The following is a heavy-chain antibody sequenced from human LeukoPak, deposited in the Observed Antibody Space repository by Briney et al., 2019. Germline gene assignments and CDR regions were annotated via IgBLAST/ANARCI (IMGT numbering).Heavy chain of an antibody. V-gene: IGHV3-23*01. D-gene: IGHD2-2*01. CDR2: ISGSGGST. J-gene: IGHJ5*02. CDR1: GFTFSSYA. CDR3: ANAVVPAAMLWFGES. Sequence: GGSLRLSCAASGFTFSSYAMSWVRQAPGKGLEGVSAISGSGGSTYYADSVKGRFTISRDNSKNTLYLQMNSLRAEDTAVYYCANAVVPAAMLWFGESWGQGTLVTVSS.